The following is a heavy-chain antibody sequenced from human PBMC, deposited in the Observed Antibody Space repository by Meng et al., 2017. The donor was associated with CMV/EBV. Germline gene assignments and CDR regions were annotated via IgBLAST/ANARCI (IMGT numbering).Heavy chain of an antibody. Sequence: LSLTGAASGFTVSSNYMSWVRQAPGKGLEWVSVIYSGGSTYYADSVKGRFTISRDNAKNSLYLQMNSLRAEDTAVYYCARDLGPYNWNYVGVVQGAKDYWGQGTLVTVSS. D-gene: IGHD1-7*01. V-gene: IGHV3-53*01. CDR2: IYSGGST. CDR3: ARDLGPYNWNYVGVVQGAKDY. CDR1: GFTVSSNY. J-gene: IGHJ4*02.